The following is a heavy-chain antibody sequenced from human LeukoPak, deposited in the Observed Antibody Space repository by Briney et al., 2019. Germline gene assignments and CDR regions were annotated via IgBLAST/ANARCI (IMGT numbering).Heavy chain of an antibody. D-gene: IGHD3-10*01. CDR1: GFRFRDFA. J-gene: IGHJ4*02. CDR3: ARVFSGNYYSGFDY. CDR2: ISSSSTHI. V-gene: IGHV3-21*01. Sequence: GGSLRLSCSASGFRFRDFAMHWVRQAPGKGLEWVSSISSSSTHISYADSVEGRFTISRDNAKNSLYLQMNSLRAEDTALYYCARVFSGNYYSGFDYWGQGTLVTVSS.